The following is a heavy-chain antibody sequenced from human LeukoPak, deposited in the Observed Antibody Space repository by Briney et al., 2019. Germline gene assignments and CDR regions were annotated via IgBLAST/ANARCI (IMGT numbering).Heavy chain of an antibody. V-gene: IGHV3-30*02. D-gene: IGHD3-16*01. CDR2: IRYDGSNK. J-gene: IGHJ4*02. Sequence: GGSLRLSCAASGFTFSSYEMNWVRQAPGKGLEWVAFIRYDGSNKYYADSVKGRFTISRDNSKNALYLQMNSLRAEDTAVYYCAKALYDYVWGSYDPALDYWGQGTLVTVSS. CDR3: AKALYDYVWGSYDPALDY. CDR1: GFTFSSYE.